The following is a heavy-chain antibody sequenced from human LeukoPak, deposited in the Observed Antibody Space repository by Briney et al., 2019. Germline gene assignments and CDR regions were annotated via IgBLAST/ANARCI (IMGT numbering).Heavy chain of an antibody. CDR3: TRDSPSGSSSWYRQRGAFDI. CDR2: IRSKAYGGTT. Sequence: GGSLRLSCTASGFTFGDYAMSWVRQAPGKGLEWVGFIRSKAYGGTTEYAASVKGRFTISRDDSKSIACLQMNSLKTEDTAVYYCTRDSPSGSSSWYRQRGAFDIWGQGTMVTVSS. CDR1: GFTFGDYA. V-gene: IGHV3-49*04. J-gene: IGHJ3*02. D-gene: IGHD6-13*01.